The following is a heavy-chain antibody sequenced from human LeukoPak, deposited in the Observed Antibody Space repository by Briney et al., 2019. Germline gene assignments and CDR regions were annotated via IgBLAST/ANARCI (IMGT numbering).Heavy chain of an antibody. J-gene: IGHJ4*02. CDR1: YY. V-gene: IGHV4-4*07. D-gene: IGHD1/OR15-1a*01. CDR3: ARGEHTNDY. Sequence: YYWSWIRQPAGKGLEWIGRIYSSGSTTYNPSLKSRVTMSVDTSKNQFSLKLYSVTAADTAVYYCARGEHTNDYWGQGILVTVSS. CDR2: IYSSGST.